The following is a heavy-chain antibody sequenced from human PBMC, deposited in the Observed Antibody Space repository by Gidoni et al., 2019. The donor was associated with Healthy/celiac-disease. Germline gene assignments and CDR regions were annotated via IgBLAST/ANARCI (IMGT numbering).Heavy chain of an antibody. CDR1: GVSRSTSGVG. CDR2: IYWNDDK. CDR3: AHSREYYYDSSGYPDY. D-gene: IGHD3-22*01. J-gene: IGHJ4*02. V-gene: IGHV2-5*01. Sequence: QITLKESGPTLVKPTQTLTLTCTFSGVSRSTSGVGVGWIRQPPGKALEWLALIYWNDDKRYSPSLKSRLTITKDTSKNQVVLTMTNMDPVDTATYYCAHSREYYYDSSGYPDYWGQGTLVTVSS.